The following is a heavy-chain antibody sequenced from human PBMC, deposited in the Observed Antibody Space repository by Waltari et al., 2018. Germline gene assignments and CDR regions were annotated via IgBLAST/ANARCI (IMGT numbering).Heavy chain of an antibody. V-gene: IGHV1-2*06. J-gene: IGHJ2*01. D-gene: IGHD6-13*01. CDR1: GYTFTGTY. Sequence: QVPLVQSGAEVKKPVASVKVSCKDSGYTFTGTYITWGRQAPGQGLEWMGRINPNSGGTNYAQKFQGRVTMTRDTSISTAYMELSRLRSDDTAVYYCATNPGYSSYGGWYFDLWGRGTLVTVSS. CDR3: ATNPGYSSYGGWYFDL. CDR2: INPNSGGT.